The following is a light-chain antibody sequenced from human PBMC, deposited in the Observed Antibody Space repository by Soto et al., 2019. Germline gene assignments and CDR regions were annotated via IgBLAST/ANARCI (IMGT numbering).Light chain of an antibody. CDR1: QGISSF. CDR3: QQLNFFPIT. Sequence: GDRVTITCRASQGISSFLAWYQQKTGRAPKLLIYAESTLQSGVPSRFSGSGSGTELNLTITRLQPEDFATYYCQQLNFFPITFGQGTRLEIK. J-gene: IGKJ5*01. CDR2: AES. V-gene: IGKV1-9*01.